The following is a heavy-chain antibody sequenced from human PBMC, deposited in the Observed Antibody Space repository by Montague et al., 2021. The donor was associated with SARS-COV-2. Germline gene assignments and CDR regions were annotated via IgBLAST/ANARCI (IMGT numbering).Heavy chain of an antibody. CDR1: GVSVTDYC. J-gene: IGHJ4*02. D-gene: IGHD3-9*01. CDR3: VRHPHYDGLNGHLDF. Sequence: SETLSLTCTVSGVSVTDYCWSWIRHRPATGMELVGDVCYNKGTSFNPSLKIRVAISVDTSKNQFSLSLTSVTAADAASYYCVRHPHYDGLNGHLDFWDQGTLVTVSS. V-gene: IGHV4-59*08. CDR2: VCYNKGT.